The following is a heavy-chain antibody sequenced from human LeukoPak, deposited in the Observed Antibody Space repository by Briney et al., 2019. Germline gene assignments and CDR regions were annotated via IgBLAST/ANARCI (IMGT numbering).Heavy chain of an antibody. CDR1: GYTLTELS. D-gene: IGHD6-13*01. CDR3: ATGFEWQQLVDY. V-gene: IGHV1-24*01. CDR2: FDPEDGET. J-gene: IGHJ4*02. Sequence: ASVTVSCKVSGYTLTELSMHWVRQAPGKGLEWMGGFDPEDGETIYAQKFQGRVTMTEDTSTDTAYMELSSLRSEDTAVYYCATGFEWQQLVDYWGQGTLVTVSS.